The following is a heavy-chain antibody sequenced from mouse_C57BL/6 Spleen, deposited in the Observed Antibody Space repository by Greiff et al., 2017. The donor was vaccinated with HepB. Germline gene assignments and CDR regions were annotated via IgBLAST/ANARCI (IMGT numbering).Heavy chain of an antibody. D-gene: IGHD1-1*01. CDR2: ISDGGSYT. CDR3: ARSYYGSSYGWYFDV. CDR1: GFTFSSYA. J-gene: IGHJ1*03. V-gene: IGHV5-4*03. Sequence: EVNLVESGGGLVKPGGSLKLSCAASGFTFSSYAMSWVRQTPEKRLEWVATISDGGSYTYYPDNVKGRFTISRDNAKNNLYLQMSHLKSEDTAMYYCARSYYGSSYGWYFDVWGTGTTVTVSS.